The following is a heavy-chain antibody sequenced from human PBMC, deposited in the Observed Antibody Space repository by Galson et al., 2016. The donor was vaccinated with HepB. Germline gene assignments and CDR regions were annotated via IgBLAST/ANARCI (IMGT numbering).Heavy chain of an antibody. CDR3: ARVGVGQWLVRGRLDY. Sequence: TLSLTCVVHGGSSSDYYWGWIRQPLGKGLEWIGEISHSGSTIYNPSLKSRVAISIDTSKNQFSLNLTSVTAADTAIYYCARVGVGQWLVRGRLDYWGLGTLVTVSS. CDR2: ISHSGST. J-gene: IGHJ4*02. CDR1: GGSSSDYY. D-gene: IGHD6-19*01. V-gene: IGHV4-34*01.